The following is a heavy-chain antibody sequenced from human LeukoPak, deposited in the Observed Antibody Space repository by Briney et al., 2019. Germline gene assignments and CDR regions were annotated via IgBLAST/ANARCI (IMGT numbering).Heavy chain of an antibody. V-gene: IGHV6-1*01. D-gene: IGHD3-9*01. CDR2: TYYRSKWYN. J-gene: IGHJ4*02. CDR1: GDSVSSNSAA. Sequence: SQTLSLTCAISGDSVSSNSAAWNWIRQSPSRGLEWLGRTYYRSKWYNNYAVSVKSRITINPDTSKNQFSLQLNSVTAADTAVYYCVRRYYDSLTGYSSDDYWGQGTLVTVSS. CDR3: VRRYYDSLTGYSSDDY.